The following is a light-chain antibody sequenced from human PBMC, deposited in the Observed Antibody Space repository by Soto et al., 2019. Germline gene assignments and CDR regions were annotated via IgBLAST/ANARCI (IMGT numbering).Light chain of an antibody. CDR2: DVS. J-gene: IGLJ1*01. V-gene: IGLV2-14*01. CDR1: SSDVGGNKY. Sequence: QSMLTPPASVYGSTGQSITISCTGSSSDVGGNKYVSWYQQYPGKAPKLMICDVSNRPSGVSNRFSGSKSGNTASLTISGLQAEDEADYYCSAFTGTTYVFGTGTRSPS. CDR3: SAFTGTTYV.